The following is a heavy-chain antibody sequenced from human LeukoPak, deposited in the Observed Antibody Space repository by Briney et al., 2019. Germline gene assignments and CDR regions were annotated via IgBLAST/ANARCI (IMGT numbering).Heavy chain of an antibody. Sequence: SETLSLTCTVSGGSISSYYWSWIRQPPGKGLEWIGYIYYSGSTNYNPSLKSRVTISVDTPKNQFSLKLSSVTAADTAVYYCARSDSSGYLWASDDAFDIWGQGTMVTVSS. CDR3: ARSDSSGYLWASDDAFDI. J-gene: IGHJ3*02. D-gene: IGHD3-22*01. V-gene: IGHV4-59*08. CDR2: IYYSGST. CDR1: GGSISSYY.